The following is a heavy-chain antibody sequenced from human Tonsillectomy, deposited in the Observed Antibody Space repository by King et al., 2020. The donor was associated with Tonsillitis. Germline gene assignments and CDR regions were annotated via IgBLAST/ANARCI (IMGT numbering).Heavy chain of an antibody. CDR2: ISYDGSNK. D-gene: IGHD2-21*02. V-gene: IGHV3-30*18. Sequence: VQLVESGGGVVQPGRSLRLSCAASGFTFSSYGMHWVRQAPGKGVEWVAVISYDGSNKYYADSVKGRFTISRDNSKNTLYLQMNSLRAEDTAVYYCAKVDGADCGGDCYLEGAFDICGQGTMGTVSS. J-gene: IGHJ3*02. CDR3: AKVDGADCGGDCYLEGAFDI. CDR1: GFTFSSYG.